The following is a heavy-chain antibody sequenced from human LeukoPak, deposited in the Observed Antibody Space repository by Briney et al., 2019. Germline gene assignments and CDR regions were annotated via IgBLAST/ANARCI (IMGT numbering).Heavy chain of an antibody. J-gene: IGHJ4*02. V-gene: IGHV4-39*01. CDR1: GGSISSSSYC. D-gene: IGHD3-10*01. CDR3: ARLLLWFGEPIDY. CDR2: IYYSGST. Sequence: PSETLSLTCTVSGGSISSSSYCWGWIRQPPGKGLEWIGSIYYSGSTYYNPSLKSRVTISVDTSKNQFSLKLSSVTAADTAVYYCARLLLWFGEPIDYWGQGTLVTASS.